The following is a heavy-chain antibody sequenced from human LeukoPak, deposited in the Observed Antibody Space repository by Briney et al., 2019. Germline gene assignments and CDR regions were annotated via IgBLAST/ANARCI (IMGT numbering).Heavy chain of an antibody. D-gene: IGHD1-7*01. J-gene: IGHJ6*02. CDR1: GGSFSGYY. CDR3: ASVRYNWNYAPTYYYYYGMDV. Sequence: PSETLSLTCAVYGGSFSGYYWSWIRQPPGKGLEWIGEINHSGSTNYNPSLKSRVTILVDTSKNQFSLKLSPVTAADTAVYYCASVRYNWNYAPTYYYYYGMDVWGQGTTVTVSS. CDR2: INHSGST. V-gene: IGHV4-34*01.